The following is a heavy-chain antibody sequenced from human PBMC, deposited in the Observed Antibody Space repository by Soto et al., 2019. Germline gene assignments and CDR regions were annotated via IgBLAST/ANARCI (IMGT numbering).Heavy chain of an antibody. CDR3: ARGREYSYSDSPFDY. D-gene: IGHD5-18*01. J-gene: IGHJ4*02. Sequence: QVQLVQSGAEVKKPGASVKVSCKASGYTFLGYCMHWVRQAPGQGLEWMGIINPSGGSNSYEQKFQVRVTMTRNTSTSTVYMEMSIMRSEDTAVYYCARGREYSYSDSPFDYWGQGTLVTVSS. CDR2: INPSGGSN. CDR1: GYTFLGYC. V-gene: IGHV1-46*03.